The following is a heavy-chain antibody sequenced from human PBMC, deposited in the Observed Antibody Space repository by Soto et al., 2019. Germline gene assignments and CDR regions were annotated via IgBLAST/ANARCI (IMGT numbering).Heavy chain of an antibody. D-gene: IGHD3-10*01. Sequence: GESLKISCKGSGYSFTSYWIGWVRQMPGKGLEWMGIIYPGDSDTRYSPSFQGQVTISADKSISTAYLQWSSLKASDTAMYYCARPHYYGSDSPGAFAIWGQGTMVTVSS. CDR1: GYSFTSYW. J-gene: IGHJ3*02. CDR3: ARPHYYGSDSPGAFAI. CDR2: IYPGDSDT. V-gene: IGHV5-51*01.